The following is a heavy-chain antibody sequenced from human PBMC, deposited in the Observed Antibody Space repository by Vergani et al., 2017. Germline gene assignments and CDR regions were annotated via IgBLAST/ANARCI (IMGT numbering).Heavy chain of an antibody. D-gene: IGHD4-11*01. CDR3: ARVNTETNGHLYYYYYMDV. V-gene: IGHV4-34*01. CDR2: IDHTGRP. CDR1: GGSFTSYH. J-gene: IGHJ6*03. Sequence: QVQLQQWGGGLLKPSETLSLTCVVNGGSFTSYHWTWIRQSPGEGLEWVGDIDHTGRPDYNPSLKSRLTMSVDKSRNQFCLTLNSVTATDTAIYFCARVNTETNGHLYYYYYMDVGGQGTAVTVS.